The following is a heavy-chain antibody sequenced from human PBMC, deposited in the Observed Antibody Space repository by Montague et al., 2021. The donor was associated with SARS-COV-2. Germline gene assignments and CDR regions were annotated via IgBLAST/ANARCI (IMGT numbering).Heavy chain of an antibody. CDR3: PSTYGGNLGYYYYYMDV. V-gene: IGHV4-31*03. D-gene: IGHD4-23*01. Sequence: TLSLTRTVSGGSISSGGYYWSWIRQHPGKGLEWIGHIYYSGSTYYNPSLKSRVTISVDTSKNQFSLKLSSVTAADTAVYYCPSTYGGNLGYYYYYMDVWGKGTTVTVSS. J-gene: IGHJ6*03. CDR2: IYYSGST. CDR1: GGSISSGGYY.